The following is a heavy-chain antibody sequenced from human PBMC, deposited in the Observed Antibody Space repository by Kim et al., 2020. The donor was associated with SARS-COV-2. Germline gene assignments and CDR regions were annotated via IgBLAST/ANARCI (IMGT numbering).Heavy chain of an antibody. CDR3: ARARYCSDDGCYSLGWPIYY. Sequence: ASVKVSCKASGYTFTTYAIHWVRQAPGQRLEWMGWINTGNGNTKYSQKFQGRVTITRDTSASTAYMELSSLRSEDTAVYYCARARYCSDDGCYSLGWPIYYCGQGTLFTVSS. J-gene: IGHJ4*02. CDR1: GYTFTTYA. D-gene: IGHD2-15*01. V-gene: IGHV1-3*04. CDR2: INTGNGNT.